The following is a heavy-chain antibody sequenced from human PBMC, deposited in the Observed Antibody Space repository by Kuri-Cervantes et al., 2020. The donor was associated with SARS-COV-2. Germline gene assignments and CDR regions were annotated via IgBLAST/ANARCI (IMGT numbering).Heavy chain of an antibody. D-gene: IGHD1-26*01. Sequence: GESLKISCAASRFSFSSYTLHWVRQAPGKGLECVAVISYDGSNKYYADSVKGRFTISRDNSKNTLYLQMSSLRAEDTALYYCAKFRYSGSYYDFDYWGQGTLVTVSS. CDR1: RFSFSSYT. J-gene: IGHJ4*02. V-gene: IGHV3-30-3*02. CDR2: ISYDGSNK. CDR3: AKFRYSGSYYDFDY.